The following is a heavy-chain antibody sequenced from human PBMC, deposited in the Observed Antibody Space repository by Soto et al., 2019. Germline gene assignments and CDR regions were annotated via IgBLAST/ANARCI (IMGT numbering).Heavy chain of an antibody. V-gene: IGHV1-2*02. CDR2: INPNSGGT. Sequence: ASVKVSCKASGYTFTGYYMHWVRQAPGQGLEWMGWINPNSGGTNYAQKFQGRVTMTRDTSISTAYMELSRLRSDDTAVYYCATFGETLYYYYGIDVWGQGTTVTVYS. CDR3: ATFGETLYYYYGIDV. CDR1: GYTFTGYY. J-gene: IGHJ6*02. D-gene: IGHD4-17*01.